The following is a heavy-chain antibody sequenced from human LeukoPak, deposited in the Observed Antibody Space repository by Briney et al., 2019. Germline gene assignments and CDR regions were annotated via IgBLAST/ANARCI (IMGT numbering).Heavy chain of an antibody. CDR1: GFSFSNYA. CDR3: AKDPEV. J-gene: IGHJ4*02. Sequence: GGSLRLSCAASGFSFSNYAMSWVRQAPGRGLEWVSTISGSGDSTYYANSVKGRFTISRDNSKNTLYLQMNSLRAWDTALYCCAKDPEVWGQGTLVTVSS. CDR2: ISGSGDST. V-gene: IGHV3-23*01.